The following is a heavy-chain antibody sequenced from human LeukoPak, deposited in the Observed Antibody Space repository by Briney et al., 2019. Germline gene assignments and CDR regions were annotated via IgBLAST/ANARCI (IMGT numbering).Heavy chain of an antibody. Sequence: ASVKVSCKASGYTFTGYYMHWVRQAPGQGLEWMGWINPNSGGTNYAQEFQGRVTMTRDTSISTAYMELSRLRSEEPAVYYCARGAWAVVAATPSWYYYYYMDVWGKGTTVTVSS. CDR3: ARGAWAVVAATPSWYYYYYMDV. CDR1: GYTFTGYY. CDR2: INPNSGGT. J-gene: IGHJ6*03. V-gene: IGHV1-2*02. D-gene: IGHD2-15*01.